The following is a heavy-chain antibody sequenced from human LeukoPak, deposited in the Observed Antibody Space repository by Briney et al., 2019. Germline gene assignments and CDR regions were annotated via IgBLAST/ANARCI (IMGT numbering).Heavy chain of an antibody. V-gene: IGHV3-23*01. CDR1: GFTFSSYA. CDR3: AKVRGSYNFFDY. CDR2: ISGSGGST. Sequence: GGSLRLSCAASGFTFSSYAMNGVRQAPGKGLEWVSAISGSGGSTYYADSVKGRFTISRDNSKNTLYLQMNSLRAEDTAVYYCAKVRGSYNFFDYWGQGTLVTVSS. D-gene: IGHD1-26*01. J-gene: IGHJ4*02.